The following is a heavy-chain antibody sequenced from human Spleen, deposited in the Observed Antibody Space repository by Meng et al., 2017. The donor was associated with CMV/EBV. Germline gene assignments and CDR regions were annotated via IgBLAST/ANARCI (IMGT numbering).Heavy chain of an antibody. D-gene: IGHD3-10*01. V-gene: IGHV3-30*02. CDR3: AGIWFGELLDY. CDR2: IRYDGSNK. Sequence: GGSLRLSCAASGFTFSSYGMHWVRQAPGKGLEWVAFIRYDGSNKYYADSVKGRFTISRDNSKNTLYLQKNSLRAEDTAVYYCAGIWFGELLDYWGQGTLVTVSS. J-gene: IGHJ4*02. CDR1: GFTFSSYG.